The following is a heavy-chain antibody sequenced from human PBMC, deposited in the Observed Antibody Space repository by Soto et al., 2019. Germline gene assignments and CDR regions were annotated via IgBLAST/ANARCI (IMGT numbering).Heavy chain of an antibody. CDR1: GGSCSGYY. CDR2: INHNGST. J-gene: IGHJ6*02. Sequence: SETLSLTCAVYGGSCSGYYWSWIRQPPGKGLEWIGEINHNGSTNYNPSLKSRVTISVDTSKNQFSLKLSSVTAADTAVYYCAMVPSIADYYYYYGMDVWGQGTTVTVSS. V-gene: IGHV4-34*01. CDR3: AMVPSIADYYYYYGMDV. D-gene: IGHD6-6*01.